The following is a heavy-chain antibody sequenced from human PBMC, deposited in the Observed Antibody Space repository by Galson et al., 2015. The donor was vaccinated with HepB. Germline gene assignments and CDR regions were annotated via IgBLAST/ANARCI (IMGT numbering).Heavy chain of an antibody. CDR1: GGSISSYY. V-gene: IGHV4-4*07. CDR3: ARDYGSGNYYTNFFDP. D-gene: IGHD3-10*01. J-gene: IGHJ5*02. CDR2: IYTSGST. Sequence: TLSLTCTVSGGSISSYYRSWIRQPAGKGLEWIGRIYTSGSTNYNPSLKSRVTMSVDTSKNQFSLKLSSVTAADTTVYYCARDYGSGNYYTNFFDPWGQGTLVTVSS.